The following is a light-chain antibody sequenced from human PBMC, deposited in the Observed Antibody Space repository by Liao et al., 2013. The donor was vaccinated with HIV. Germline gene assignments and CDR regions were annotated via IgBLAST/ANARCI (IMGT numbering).Light chain of an antibody. J-gene: IGLJ3*02. CDR3: QSTDSSGAWV. CDR2: KDN. CDR1: ALSKQY. V-gene: IGLV3-25*03. Sequence: SYELTQPPSVSVSPGQTARITCSGDALSKQYTYWYQQKPGQAPVVVIYKDNERPSGIPERFSGSSSGTTVTLTISGVQAEDEADYYCQSTDSSGAWVFGGGTKLTVL.